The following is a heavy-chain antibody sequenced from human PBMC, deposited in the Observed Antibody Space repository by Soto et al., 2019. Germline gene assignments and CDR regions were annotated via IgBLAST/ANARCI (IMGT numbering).Heavy chain of an antibody. CDR1: GFTFSSYG. CDR3: VKEWQLDY. CDR2: ISYDGSNK. Sequence: GGSLRLSCAASGFTFSSYGMHWVRQAPGKGLEWVAVISYDGSNKYYADSVKGRFTISRDNSKNTLFMQMDSLGAEDTAVYYCVKEWQLDYWGQGTLVTVSS. J-gene: IGHJ4*02. V-gene: IGHV3-30*18. D-gene: IGHD1-1*01.